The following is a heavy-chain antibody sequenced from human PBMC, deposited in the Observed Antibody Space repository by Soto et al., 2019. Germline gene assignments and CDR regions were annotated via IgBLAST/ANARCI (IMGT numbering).Heavy chain of an antibody. CDR3: VRAYGAVVADVDF. V-gene: IGHV3-30-3*01. Sequence: QVQLVESGGGVVQPGRSLRLSCAASGFAFNNFAMHWVRQAPVRGLEWVAVISFDGNTEYYVDSVKGRFTVSRDNSNNSLFLQMDTLRPEDTALSFCVRAYGAVVADVDFWGQGTLVTVST. J-gene: IGHJ4*02. CDR1: GFAFNNFA. D-gene: IGHD2-15*01. CDR2: ISFDGNTE.